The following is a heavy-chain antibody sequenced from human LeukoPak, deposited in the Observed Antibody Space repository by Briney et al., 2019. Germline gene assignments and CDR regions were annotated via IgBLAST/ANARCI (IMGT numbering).Heavy chain of an antibody. CDR2: IRDNGGDT. V-gene: IGHV3-7*01. D-gene: IGHD3-16*01. CDR3: ARTVLEVGGHSDVYDI. Sequence: PGGSLRLSCVGSGFTFSGFWMSWFRQAPGKGLQWVSTIRDNGGDTYYVDAVKGRFRISRDNAKNSVDLQMSSLRVEDTALYYCARTVLEVGGHSDVYDIWGQGTMVTVSS. J-gene: IGHJ3*02. CDR1: GFTFSGFW.